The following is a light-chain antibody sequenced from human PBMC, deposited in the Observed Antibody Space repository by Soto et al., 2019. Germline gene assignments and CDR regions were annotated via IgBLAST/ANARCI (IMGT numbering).Light chain of an antibody. V-gene: IGKV1-27*01. J-gene: IGKJ4*01. CDR1: QGIRNY. Sequence: DIQMTQSPPSLAASVGDRVTITCRASQGIRNYLVWYQQKPGKPPKPLIFSASTLQSGVPSRFSGSGSGTHFTLTISSLQPEDVATYYCQQAKTAPLTFGGGTRVEL. CDR2: SAS. CDR3: QQAKTAPLT.